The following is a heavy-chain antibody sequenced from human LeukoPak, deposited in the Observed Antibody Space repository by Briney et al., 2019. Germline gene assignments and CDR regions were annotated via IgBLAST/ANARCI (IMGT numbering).Heavy chain of an antibody. Sequence: GGSLRLSCAASRLTYINYAMPWVRQAPGKGLEWVAFISFDGAIIYYADSVKGRFTISRDNSENTMYLQMNSLRLDDTATYYCARGIDGDRYFDYWGQGTLVTVSS. J-gene: IGHJ4*02. CDR1: RLTYINYA. CDR2: ISFDGAII. D-gene: IGHD4-17*01. V-gene: IGHV3-30-3*01. CDR3: ARGIDGDRYFDY.